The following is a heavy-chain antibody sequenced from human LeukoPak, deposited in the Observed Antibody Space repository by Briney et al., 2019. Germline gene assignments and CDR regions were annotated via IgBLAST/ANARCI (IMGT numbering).Heavy chain of an antibody. Sequence: GGSLRLSCAASRFTFSSYAMHWVRQAPGKGLEWVAVISYDGSNKYYADSVKGRFTISRDNSKNTLYLQMNSLRAEDTAVYYCARENYGAHYFDYWGQGTLVTVSS. CDR3: ARENYGAHYFDY. CDR2: ISYDGSNK. CDR1: RFTFSSYA. D-gene: IGHD3-16*01. J-gene: IGHJ4*02. V-gene: IGHV3-30-3*01.